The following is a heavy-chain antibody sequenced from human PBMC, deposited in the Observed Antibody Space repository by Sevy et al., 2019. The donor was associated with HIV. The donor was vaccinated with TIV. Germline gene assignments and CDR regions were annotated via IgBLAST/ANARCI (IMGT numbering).Heavy chain of an antibody. V-gene: IGHV3-7*01. J-gene: IGHJ4*02. D-gene: IGHD3-16*01. CDR2: IKSDGSDK. CDR3: AQETVGRFDS. Sequence: GGSLRLSCAASGFTFSAYWMNWVRQAPGKGLEWVANIKSDGSDKHYVDSVEGRFTISRDNAKNSLYLQMNSLRVEDTAVYYCAQETVGRFDSWGQGTRVTVSS. CDR1: GFTFSAYW.